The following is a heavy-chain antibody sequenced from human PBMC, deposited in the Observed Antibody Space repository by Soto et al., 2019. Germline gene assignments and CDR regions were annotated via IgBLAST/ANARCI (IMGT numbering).Heavy chain of an antibody. CDR2: ISSSSSCI. V-gene: IGHV3-21*01. D-gene: IGHD1-26*01. J-gene: IGHJ6*02. CDR1: GFTFSSYS. CDR3: ARAGGGSYYHYYYGMDV. Sequence: GGSLRLSCAASGFTFSSYSMNWVRQAPGKGLEWVSSISSSSSCIYYADSVKGRFTISRDNAKNSLYLQMNSLRAEDTAVYYCARAGGGSYYHYYYGMDVWGQGTTVTVSS.